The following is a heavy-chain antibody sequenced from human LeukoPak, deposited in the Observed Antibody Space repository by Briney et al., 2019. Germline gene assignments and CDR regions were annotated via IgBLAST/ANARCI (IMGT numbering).Heavy chain of an antibody. CDR3: ARGWIGSRGEVIAVAESRVRVAGDYYYGMDV. CDR1: GFTFSGYW. Sequence: GGSLRLSCAASGFTFSGYWMHWVRQAPGKGLVWVSRISPDGSSALYADSVKGRFTISRDNAKNTLYLQMNSLRAEDTAVYYCARGWIGSRGEVIAVAESRVRVAGDYYYGMDVWGQGTTVTVSS. J-gene: IGHJ6*02. V-gene: IGHV3-74*01. CDR2: ISPDGSSA. D-gene: IGHD6-19*01.